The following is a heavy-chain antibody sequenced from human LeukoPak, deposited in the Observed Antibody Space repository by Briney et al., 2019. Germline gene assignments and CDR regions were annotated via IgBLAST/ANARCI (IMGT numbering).Heavy chain of an antibody. CDR3: ARDLTMIVVYDAFDI. Sequence: SQTLSLTCTVSGGYISSGSYYWSWIRQPPGKGLEWIGSIYYSGCTYYNPSLKSRVTISVDTSKNQFSLKLSSVTAADTAVYYCARDLTMIVVYDAFDIWGQGTMVTVSS. CDR1: GGYISSGSYY. V-gene: IGHV4-39*07. J-gene: IGHJ3*02. D-gene: IGHD3-22*01. CDR2: IYYSGCT.